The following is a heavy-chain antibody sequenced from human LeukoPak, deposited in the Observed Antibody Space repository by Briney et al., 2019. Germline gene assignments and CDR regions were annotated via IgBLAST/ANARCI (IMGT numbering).Heavy chain of an antibody. Sequence: ASVKVSCKASGYIFSDYYIHWVRQSPGQGLEWMGLINPSGGIRTYAQKFEGRVTMTRDTATSTVDMKLSRLRSEDTAVYYCARYSGSYHTYFDSWGQGTLVTVSS. J-gene: IGHJ4*02. V-gene: IGHV1-46*01. CDR3: ARYSGSYHTYFDS. CDR2: INPSGGIR. D-gene: IGHD1-26*01. CDR1: GYIFSDYY.